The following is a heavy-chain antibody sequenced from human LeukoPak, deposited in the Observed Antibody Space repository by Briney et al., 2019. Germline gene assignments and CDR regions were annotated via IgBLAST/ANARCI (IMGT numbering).Heavy chain of an antibody. CDR2: IYYSGST. J-gene: IGHJ3*02. CDR1: GGSISSYY. D-gene: IGHD3-10*01. CDR3: APYGSGSSDAFDI. V-gene: IGHV4-59*01. Sequence: PSETLSLTCTVSGGSISSYYWSWIRQPPGKGLEWIGYIYYSGSTNYNPSLKSRVTISVDTSKNQFSLKLSSVTAADTAVYYCAPYGSGSSDAFDIWGQGTMVTVSS.